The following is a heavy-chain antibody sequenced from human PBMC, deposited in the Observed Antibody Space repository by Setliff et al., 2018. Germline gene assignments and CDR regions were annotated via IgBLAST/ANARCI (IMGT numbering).Heavy chain of an antibody. CDR2: IDPSDSYT. D-gene: IGHD3-22*01. CDR3: ARQGADYYDSSGYPLGAFDI. Sequence: GESLKISCKGSGYSFTSYWISWVRQMPGKVLEWMGRIDPSDSYTNYSPSFQGHVTISADKSISTAYLQWSSLKASGTAMYYCARQGADYYDSSGYPLGAFDIWGQGTMVTVSS. V-gene: IGHV5-10-1*01. CDR1: GYSFTSYW. J-gene: IGHJ3*02.